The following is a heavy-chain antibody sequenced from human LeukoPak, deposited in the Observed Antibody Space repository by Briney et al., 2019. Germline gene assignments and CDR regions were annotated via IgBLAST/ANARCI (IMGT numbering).Heavy chain of an antibody. CDR1: GLTFSSYA. V-gene: IGHV3-23*01. D-gene: IGHD3-10*01. Sequence: GGSLRLSCAASGLTFSSYAMNWVRQAPGKGLEWVSAISGSGGATYYADSVKGRFTMSRDTSKNTLYLQMNSLRAEATAVYYCAKGAYYHGSGRYFDYWGQGTLVTVSS. CDR2: ISGSGGAT. CDR3: AKGAYYHGSGRYFDY. J-gene: IGHJ4*02.